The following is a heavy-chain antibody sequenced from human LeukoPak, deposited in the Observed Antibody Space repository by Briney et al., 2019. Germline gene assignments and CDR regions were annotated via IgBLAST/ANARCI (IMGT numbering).Heavy chain of an antibody. J-gene: IGHJ6*02. Sequence: GRSLTLSCAASGFTYSSYETNWVRQAPGKGLEWVSYIASGGGANKFYSESVKGRFTISRDNAKNSLYLHMNRLRAEDTGVYYCARIGTTTRGPAGLDVWGQGTTVTVSS. V-gene: IGHV3-48*03. D-gene: IGHD2/OR15-2a*01. CDR1: GFTYSSYE. CDR3: ARIGTTTRGPAGLDV. CDR2: IASGGGANK.